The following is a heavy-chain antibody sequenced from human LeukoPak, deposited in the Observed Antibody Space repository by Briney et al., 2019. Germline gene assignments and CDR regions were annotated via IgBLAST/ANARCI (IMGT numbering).Heavy chain of an antibody. D-gene: IGHD2-2*02. CDR1: GFTFSDYY. CDR3: ARDWYCSSSICYTDRNWFDP. J-gene: IGHJ5*02. CDR2: ISTTSTYT. V-gene: IGHV3-11*05. Sequence: GGSLRLSCAASGFTFSDYYMSWIRQAPGKGREWVAYISTTSTYTDYADSVKGRFTISRDNAKNLLFLQMNSLRPEDTAVYYCARDWYCSSSICYTDRNWFDPWGQGTLVTVSS.